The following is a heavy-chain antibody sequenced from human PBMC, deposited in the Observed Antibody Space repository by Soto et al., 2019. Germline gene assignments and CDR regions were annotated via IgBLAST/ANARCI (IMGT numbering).Heavy chain of an antibody. J-gene: IGHJ4*02. V-gene: IGHV5-51*01. CDR3: ATGDGPFDY. Sequence: PVESLKISCKTSGYRFTTYWIGWVRQMPGKGLEWMGIIYPSDSDTRYSPSFQGQVTISADKSINTAYLQWSSLKASDTAMYYCATGDGPFDYWGQGTLVTVSS. D-gene: IGHD3-16*01. CDR2: IYPSDSDT. CDR1: GYRFTTYW.